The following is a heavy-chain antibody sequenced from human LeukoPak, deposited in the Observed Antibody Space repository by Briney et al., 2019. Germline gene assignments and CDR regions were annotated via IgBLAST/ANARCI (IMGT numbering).Heavy chain of an antibody. J-gene: IGHJ6*03. CDR2: ISYDGSNK. CDR1: GFTFSSYA. CDR3: ARVRRSGRTYYYYYMDV. V-gene: IGHV3-30*04. Sequence: GGSLRLSCAASGFTFSSYAMHWVRQAPGKGLEWVAVISYDGSNKYYADSVKGRFTISRDNSKNTLYLQMNSLRAEDTAVYYCARVRRSGRTYYYYYMDVWGKGTTVTVSS. D-gene: IGHD1-14*01.